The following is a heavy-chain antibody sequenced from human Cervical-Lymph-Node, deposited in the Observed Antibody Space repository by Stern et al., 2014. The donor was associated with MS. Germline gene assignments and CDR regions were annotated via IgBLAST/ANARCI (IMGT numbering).Heavy chain of an antibody. CDR3: AFHRSVRTDHFDN. CDR2: IHDGGST. D-gene: IGHD3-3*01. V-gene: IGHV4-59*08. Sequence: QVQLQQSGPGLVKPSETLSLTCTVSGGSINNYYWTWIRQPPGKGLEWIGYIHDGGSTHYNPSLKSRVPMSAATSKNQFPLNLSSVTAADTAFYYCAFHRSVRTDHFDNWGQGTLVTVSS. CDR1: GGSINNYY. J-gene: IGHJ4*02.